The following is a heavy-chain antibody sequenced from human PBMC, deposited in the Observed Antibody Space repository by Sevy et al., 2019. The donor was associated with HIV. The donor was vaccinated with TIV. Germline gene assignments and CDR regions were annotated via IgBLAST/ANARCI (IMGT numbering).Heavy chain of an antibody. V-gene: IGHV3-21*01. CDR3: ARDSASSGAEGPLDY. Sequence: GGSLRLSCAASGFTFSSYSMNWVRQAPGKGLEWVSSISSSSSYIYYADSVKGRFTISRDNAKNSLYLQMNSLRAEDTAVYYCARDSASSGAEGPLDYWGQGTLVTVSS. D-gene: IGHD1-26*01. CDR2: ISSSSSYI. J-gene: IGHJ4*02. CDR1: GFTFSSYS.